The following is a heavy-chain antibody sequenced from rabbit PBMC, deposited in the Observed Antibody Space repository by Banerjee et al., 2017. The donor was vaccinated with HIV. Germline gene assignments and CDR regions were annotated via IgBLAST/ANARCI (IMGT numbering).Heavy chain of an antibody. J-gene: IGHJ4*01. CDR1: GFSFSNSYY. Sequence: QEQLEESGGDLVKPEGSLTLTCTASGFSFSNSYYMCWVRQAPGKGLEWIACIYAGSSGSTYYASWAKGRFTISKTSSTTVTLQMTSLTAADTATYFCARVDKFDDYADLWGQGTLVTVS. D-gene: IGHD2-1*01. V-gene: IGHV1S45*01. CDR2: IYAGSSGST. CDR3: ARVDKFDDYADL.